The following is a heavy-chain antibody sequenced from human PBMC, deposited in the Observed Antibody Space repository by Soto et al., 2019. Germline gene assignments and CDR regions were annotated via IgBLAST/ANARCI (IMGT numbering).Heavy chain of an antibody. CDR3: ARGSMGVVVAADEHTLQYYFDY. V-gene: IGHV4-59*01. D-gene: IGHD2-15*01. CDR1: GGSISSYY. J-gene: IGHJ4*02. Sequence: SETLSLTCTVSGGSISSYYWSWIRQPPGKGLEWIGYIYYSGSTNYNPSLKSRVTISVDTSKNQFSLKLSSVTAADTAVYYCARGSMGVVVAADEHTLQYYFDYWGQGTLVTGSS. CDR2: IYYSGST.